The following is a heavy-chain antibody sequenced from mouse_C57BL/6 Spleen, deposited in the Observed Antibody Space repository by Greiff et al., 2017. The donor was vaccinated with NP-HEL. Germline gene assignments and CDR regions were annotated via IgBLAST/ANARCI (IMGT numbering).Heavy chain of an antibody. CDR1: GYTFTTYP. CDR3: ARRGYYDYDGYYFDY. Sequence: VQLQQSGAELVKPGASVKMSCKASGYTFTTYPIEWMKQNHGKSLEWIGNFHPYNDDTKYNEKFKGKATLTVEKSSSTVYLELSRLTSDDSAVYDCARRGYYDYDGYYFDYWGQGTTLTVSS. V-gene: IGHV1-47*01. CDR2: FHPYNDDT. J-gene: IGHJ2*01. D-gene: IGHD2-4*01.